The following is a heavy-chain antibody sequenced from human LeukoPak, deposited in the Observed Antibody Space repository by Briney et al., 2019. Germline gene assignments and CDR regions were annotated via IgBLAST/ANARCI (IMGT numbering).Heavy chain of an antibody. J-gene: IGHJ6*03. D-gene: IGHD6-6*01. CDR1: GFTFSSYG. Sequence: GGSLRLSCAASGFTFSSYGMHWVRQAPGKGLEWVACIRYDGSNKYYADSVKGRFTISRDNSKNTLYLQMNSLRAEDTAVYYCAKDRGGSSSAPYYYYYMDVWGKGTTVTVSS. CDR2: IRYDGSNK. CDR3: AKDRGGSSSAPYYYYYMDV. V-gene: IGHV3-30*02.